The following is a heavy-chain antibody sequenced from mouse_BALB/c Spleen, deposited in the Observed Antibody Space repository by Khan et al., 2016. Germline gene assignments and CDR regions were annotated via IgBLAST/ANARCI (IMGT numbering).Heavy chain of an antibody. D-gene: IGHD2-1*01. J-gene: IGHJ2*01. CDR1: GFTFSNYW. V-gene: IGHV6-6*02. Sequence: EVKLEESGGGLVQPGGSMKLSCVASGFTFSNYWMNWVRQSPEKGLEWVAEIRLKSNNYATHYAESVKGRFTISRDDSKSSVYLQMNNLRAEDTGIYYCTDGNLDYWGQGTTLTVSS. CDR2: IRLKSNNYAT. CDR3: TDGNLDY.